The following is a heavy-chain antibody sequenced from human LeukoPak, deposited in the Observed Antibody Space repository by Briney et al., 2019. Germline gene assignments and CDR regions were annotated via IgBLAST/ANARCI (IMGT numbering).Heavy chain of an antibody. D-gene: IGHD6-19*01. CDR3: ARGIAVAGTAFDI. CDR2: INGGGGST. J-gene: IGHJ3*02. V-gene: IGHV3-23*01. Sequence: GGSLRLSCAASGFTFNTYDMSWVRQAPGKGLEWVSSINGGGGSTFYADSVKGRFTISRDNAKNSLYLQMNSLRAEDTAVYYCARGIAVAGTAFDIWGQGTMVTVSS. CDR1: GFTFNTYD.